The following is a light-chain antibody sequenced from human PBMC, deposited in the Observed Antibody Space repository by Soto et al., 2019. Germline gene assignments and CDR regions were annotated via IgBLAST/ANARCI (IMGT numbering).Light chain of an antibody. V-gene: IGKV1-6*01. J-gene: IGKJ1*01. CDR2: GAS. Sequence: IQMAQSPCSLSASVGDRVTISCRASQGIGNALGWYQQKPGKPPKVLIYGASNLQSGVPPRFSGSGAGTECTRAISSLQPEDSETDYCLQDINYPWTFGQGTKVDIK. CDR1: QGIGNA. CDR3: LQDINYPWT.